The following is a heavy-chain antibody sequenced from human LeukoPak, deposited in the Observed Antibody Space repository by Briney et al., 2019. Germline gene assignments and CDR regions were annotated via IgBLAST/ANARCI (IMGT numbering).Heavy chain of an antibody. D-gene: IGHD3-22*01. CDR2: ISYDGSNK. V-gene: IGHV3-30*03. CDR3: ARGRHYYDSSGTGFDY. Sequence: GGSLRLSCAASGFTFSSYGMHWVRQAPGKGLEWVAVISYDGSNKYYVDSVKGRFTISRDNSKNTLYLQMNSLRAEDTAVYYCARGRHYYDSSGTGFDYWGQGTLVTVSS. CDR1: GFTFSSYG. J-gene: IGHJ4*02.